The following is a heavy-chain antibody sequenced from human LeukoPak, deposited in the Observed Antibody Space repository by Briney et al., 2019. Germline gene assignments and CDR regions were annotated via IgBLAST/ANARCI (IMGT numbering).Heavy chain of an antibody. CDR2: IYSGGST. Sequence: GGSLRLSCAASGFTVSSNYMSWVRQAPGKGLEWVSVIYSGGSTYYADSVKGRFTISRDNSKNTLYLQMNSLRAEDTAVYYCARVLLWFGELNEFDPWGQGTLVTVSS. CDR1: GFTVSSNY. D-gene: IGHD3-10*01. CDR3: ARVLLWFGELNEFDP. J-gene: IGHJ5*02. V-gene: IGHV3-66*01.